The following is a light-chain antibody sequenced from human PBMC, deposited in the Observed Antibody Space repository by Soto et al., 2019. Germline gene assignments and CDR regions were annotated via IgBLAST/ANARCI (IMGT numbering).Light chain of an antibody. CDR2: HAS. V-gene: IGKV3-11*01. CDR1: QSVSSY. CDR3: QQRGNLPYT. J-gene: IGKJ2*01. Sequence: EIVLTQSPATLSLSPGERATLSCRASQSVSSYLAWYQQKPGQGPRLLIYHASNRATGIPARFSGSGSGTDLTLTISSLEPEDFAAYYCQQRGNLPYTFGQGTNLEIK.